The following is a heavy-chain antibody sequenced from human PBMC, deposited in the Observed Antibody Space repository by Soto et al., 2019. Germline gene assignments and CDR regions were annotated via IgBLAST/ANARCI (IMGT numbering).Heavy chain of an antibody. J-gene: IGHJ6*02. CDR3: ARERSKRYCSGGSCYSDYYYGMDV. CDR1: GYTFTSYG. V-gene: IGHV1-18*01. Sequence: ASVKVSCKASGYTFTSYGISWVRQAPGQGLEWMGWISAYNGNTNYAQKLQGRVTMTTDTSTSTAYMELRSLRSEDTAVYYCARERSKRYCSGGSCYSDYYYGMDVWGQGTKVTVSS. D-gene: IGHD2-15*01. CDR2: ISAYNGNT.